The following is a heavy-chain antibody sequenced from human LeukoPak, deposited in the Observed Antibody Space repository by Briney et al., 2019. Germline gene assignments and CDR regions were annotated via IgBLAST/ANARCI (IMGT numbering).Heavy chain of an antibody. Sequence: GASVKVSCTASGYTFTSYDINWVRQATGQGLEWMGWMNPNSGNTGYAQKFQGRVTMTRNTSISTAYMELSSLRSEDTAVYYCARSYQLLFNWFDPWGQGTLVTVSS. J-gene: IGHJ5*02. CDR3: ARSYQLLFNWFDP. CDR1: GYTFTSYD. V-gene: IGHV1-8*01. D-gene: IGHD2-2*01. CDR2: MNPNSGNT.